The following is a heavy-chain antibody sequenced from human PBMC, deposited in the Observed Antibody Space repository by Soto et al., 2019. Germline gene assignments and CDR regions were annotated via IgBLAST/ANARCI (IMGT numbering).Heavy chain of an antibody. D-gene: IGHD3-22*01. Sequence: RASVKVSCKVSGYTLTELSMHWVRQAPGKGLEWMGGFDPEDGETIYAQKFQGRVTMTEDTSTDTAYMELSSLRSEDTAVYYCATSVPTYDSSGYCLNWGQGTLVTVSS. V-gene: IGHV1-24*01. CDR1: GYTLTELS. CDR2: FDPEDGET. J-gene: IGHJ4*02. CDR3: ATSVPTYDSSGYCLN.